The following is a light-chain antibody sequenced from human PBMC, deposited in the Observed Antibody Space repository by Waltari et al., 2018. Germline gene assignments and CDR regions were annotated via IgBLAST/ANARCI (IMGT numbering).Light chain of an antibody. Sequence: IVMTQSPATLSVSPGRRATLSCRASESVGNNFAWYQQKPGQAPRLLIYGASSRATGIPARFSASGSRTEFTLTISSLQPDDFATYFCQQYYTYSLWAFGQGTKVETK. CDR1: ESVGNN. J-gene: IGKJ1*01. CDR3: QQYYTYSLWA. V-gene: IGKV3-15*01. CDR2: GAS.